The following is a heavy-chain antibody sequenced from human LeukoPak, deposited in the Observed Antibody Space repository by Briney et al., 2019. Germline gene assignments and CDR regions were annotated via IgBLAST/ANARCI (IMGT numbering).Heavy chain of an antibody. CDR1: GGSISSGDYY. J-gene: IGHJ6*02. CDR2: IYYSGST. D-gene: IGHD2-2*01. Sequence: PSETLSLTCTVSGGSISSGDYYWSWIRQPPGKGLEWIGYIYYSGSTYYNPSLKSRVTISVDTSKNQFSLKLSSVTAADTAVYYCARDGGYCSSTSCYHGMDVWGQGTTVTVSS. V-gene: IGHV4-30-4*01. CDR3: ARDGGYCSSTSCYHGMDV.